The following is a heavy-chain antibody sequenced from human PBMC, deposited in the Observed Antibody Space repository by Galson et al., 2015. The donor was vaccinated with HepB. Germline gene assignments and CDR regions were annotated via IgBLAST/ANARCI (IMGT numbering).Heavy chain of an antibody. CDR3: ATGLSIVYCTGTSCYAGYGMGV. V-gene: IGHV3-30*03. D-gene: IGHD2-2*01. J-gene: IGHJ6*02. CDR2: ISSDGNKK. CDR1: GFTFSKFG. Sequence: SLRLSCAASGFTFSKFGMHWVRQAPGKGLEWVTVISSDGNKKYYGDSVRGRFTISRDNSKNTMYLQMNSLRVEDTAVYYCATGLSIVYCTGTSCYAGYGMGVWGQGTSVTVSS.